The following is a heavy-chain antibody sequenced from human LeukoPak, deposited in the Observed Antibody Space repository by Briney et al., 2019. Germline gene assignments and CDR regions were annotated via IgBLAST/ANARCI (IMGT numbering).Heavy chain of an antibody. CDR2: IKQDGSEK. Sequence: GGSLRLSCAASGFTFSSYWMSWVRQAPGKGLEWVANIKQDGSEKYYVDSVKGRFTISRDNAKNSLYLQMNSLRAEDTAVYYCARDRGSGWYRADAFDIWGQGTMVTVSS. CDR1: GFTFSSYW. J-gene: IGHJ3*02. V-gene: IGHV3-7*01. D-gene: IGHD6-19*01. CDR3: ARDRGSGWYRADAFDI.